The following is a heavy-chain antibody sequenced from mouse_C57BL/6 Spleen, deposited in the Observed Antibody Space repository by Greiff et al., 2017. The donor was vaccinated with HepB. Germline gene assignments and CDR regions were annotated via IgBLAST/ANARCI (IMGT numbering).Heavy chain of an antibody. V-gene: IGHV1-52*01. CDR1: GYTFTSYW. D-gene: IGHD1-1*01. Sequence: QVQLKQPGAELVRPGSSVKLSCKASGYTFTSYWMHWVKQRPIQGLEWIGNIDPSDSETHYNQKFKDKATLTVDKSSSTAYMQLSSLTSEDSAVYYCARTVVARSYFDYWGQGTTLTVSS. CDR3: ARTVVARSYFDY. J-gene: IGHJ2*01. CDR2: IDPSDSET.